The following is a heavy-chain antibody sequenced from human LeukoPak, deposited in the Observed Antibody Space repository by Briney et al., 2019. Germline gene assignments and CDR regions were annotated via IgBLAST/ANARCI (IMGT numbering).Heavy chain of an antibody. J-gene: IGHJ4*02. Sequence: ASVRVSCKASGYTFANFGITWVRQAPGQGLEWMGWISVYNGNTNYAQTLQGRVTLTTDTSTSTAYMELNSLRSDDTALYYCARTCSSSCYMVHRGQGSLATVS. V-gene: IGHV1-18*01. CDR2: ISVYNGNT. CDR1: GYTFANFG. CDR3: ARTCSSSCYMVH. D-gene: IGHD2-2*02.